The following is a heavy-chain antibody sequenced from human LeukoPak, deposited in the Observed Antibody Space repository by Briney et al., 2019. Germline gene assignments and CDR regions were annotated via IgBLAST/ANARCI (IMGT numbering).Heavy chain of an antibody. CDR3: ARGESRQWFGELLDYYYGMDV. J-gene: IGHJ6*02. Sequence: GPVKVSCKASGYTFTGYYMHWVRQAPGQGLEWMGWINPNSGGTNYAQKFRGWVTMTRDTSISTAYMELSRLRSDDTAVYYRARGESRQWFGELLDYYYGMDVWGQGTTVTVSS. CDR1: GYTFTGYY. CDR2: INPNSGGT. V-gene: IGHV1-2*04. D-gene: IGHD3-10*01.